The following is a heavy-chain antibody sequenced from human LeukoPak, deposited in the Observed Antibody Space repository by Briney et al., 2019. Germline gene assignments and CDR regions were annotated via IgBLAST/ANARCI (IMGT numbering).Heavy chain of an antibody. CDR3: ARHSLGSGPILDY. Sequence: PSETLSLTCSVSDGSISNFYWSWIRQPPGKGLEWIGYIYYSGGANYNPSLKSRVTISVDTSKNQFSLKLSSVTAADTAVYYCARHSLGSGPILDYWGQGTLVTVSP. CDR2: IYYSGGA. V-gene: IGHV4-59*08. D-gene: IGHD3-10*02. J-gene: IGHJ4*02. CDR1: DGSISNFY.